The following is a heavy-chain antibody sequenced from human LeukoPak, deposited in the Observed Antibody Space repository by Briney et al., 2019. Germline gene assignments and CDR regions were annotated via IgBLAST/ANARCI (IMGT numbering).Heavy chain of an antibody. D-gene: IGHD2/OR15-2a*01. J-gene: IGHJ4*02. CDR3: AREGPRGNSQFDY. V-gene: IGHV3-7*01. Sequence: GGSLRLSCVASGFPFSSYWMTWVRQAPGKGLEWVANIKQDGSKKSYVDSVKGRFTISRDNAKNSLYLQMNSLRAEGTAVYYCAREGPRGNSQFDYWGQGTLVTVSS. CDR2: IKQDGSKK. CDR1: GFPFSSYW.